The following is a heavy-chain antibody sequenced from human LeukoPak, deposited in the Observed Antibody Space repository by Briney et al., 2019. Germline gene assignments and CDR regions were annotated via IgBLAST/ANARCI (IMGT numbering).Heavy chain of an antibody. Sequence: SETLSLTCTVSGGSISSYYWSWIRQPAGKGLEWIGRIYTSGSTNYNPPLKSRVTMSVDTSKNQFSLKLSSVTAADTAVYYCARASDDFWSGYYLDTAPVFDYWGQRTLVAVSS. D-gene: IGHD3-3*01. CDR3: ARASDDFWSGYYLDTAPVFDY. CDR2: IYTSGST. V-gene: IGHV4-4*07. CDR1: GGSISSYY. J-gene: IGHJ4*02.